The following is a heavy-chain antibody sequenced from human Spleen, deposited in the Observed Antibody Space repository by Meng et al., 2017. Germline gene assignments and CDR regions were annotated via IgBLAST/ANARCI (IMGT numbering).Heavy chain of an antibody. J-gene: IGHJ4*02. D-gene: IGHD3-22*01. V-gene: IGHV3-33*01. CDR1: GFTFSSYG. CDR2: IWYDGSNK. CDR3: ARDETYYYDSSVGFDY. Sequence: GESLKISCAASGFTFSSYGMHWVRQAPGKGLEWVAVIWYDGSNKYYADSVKGRFTISRDNSKNTLYLQMNSLRAEDTAVYYCARDETYYYDSSVGFDYWGQGTLVTVSS.